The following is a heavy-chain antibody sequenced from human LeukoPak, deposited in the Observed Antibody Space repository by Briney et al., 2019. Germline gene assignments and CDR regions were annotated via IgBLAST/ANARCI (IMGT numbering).Heavy chain of an antibody. D-gene: IGHD6-13*01. CDR1: GFTFSTSA. CDR3: ARAGLGIATKFDP. CDR2: ISGRSGST. V-gene: IGHV3-23*01. Sequence: PGGSLRLSCAASGFTFSTSAMSWVRQAPGKGLEWVSGISGRSGSTYYADSVKGRFTISRDNSKNTLYLQMNSLRAEDTAVYYCARAGLGIATKFDPWGQGTLVTVSS. J-gene: IGHJ5*02.